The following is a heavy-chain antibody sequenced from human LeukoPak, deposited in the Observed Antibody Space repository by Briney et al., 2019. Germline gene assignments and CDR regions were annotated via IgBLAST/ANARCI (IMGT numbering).Heavy chain of an antibody. CDR2: ISAYNGNT. CDR3: ARVGVVVAATLSSDY. CDR1: GYTFTSYG. D-gene: IGHD2-15*01. Sequence: ASVKVSCKASGYTFTSYGISWVRQAPGQGLEWMGWISAYNGNTNYAQKLQGRVTMTTDTSTSTAHMELRSLRSDDTAVYYCARVGVVVAATLSSDYWGQGTLVTVSS. V-gene: IGHV1-18*04. J-gene: IGHJ4*02.